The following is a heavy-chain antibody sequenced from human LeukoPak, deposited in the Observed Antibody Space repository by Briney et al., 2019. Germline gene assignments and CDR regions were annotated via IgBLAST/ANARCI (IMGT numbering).Heavy chain of an antibody. J-gene: IGHJ4*02. CDR2: ISLISGSI. CDR3: AKEVARFYYDFWSGTQYFDY. Sequence: GGSLRLSCAASGVTSEVYAMHCGREAPGKGLERGSGISLISGSIGYADSVKGRFTISRDNAKNSLYLQMNSLRAEDTALYYCAKEVARFYYDFWSGTQYFDYWGQGTLVTVSS. V-gene: IGHV3-9*02. CDR1: GVTSEVYA. D-gene: IGHD3-3*01.